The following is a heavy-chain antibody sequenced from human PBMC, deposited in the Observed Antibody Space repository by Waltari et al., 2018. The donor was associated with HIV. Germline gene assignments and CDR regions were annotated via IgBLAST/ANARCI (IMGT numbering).Heavy chain of an antibody. J-gene: IGHJ4*02. Sequence: QVQLHESGPGMVKPSETLSLTCAVSGYSISSEYYWGWIRQPPGKGLEWIGSASRSGSTYYSPSLKSRVTISLDTSKNQFSLKLNSVAAADTAVYYCGSGSRRGHSHGIDYWGQGTLVTVSS. CDR3: GSGSRRGHSHGIDY. CDR2: ASRSGST. CDR1: GYSISSEYY. V-gene: IGHV4-38-2*01. D-gene: IGHD5-18*01.